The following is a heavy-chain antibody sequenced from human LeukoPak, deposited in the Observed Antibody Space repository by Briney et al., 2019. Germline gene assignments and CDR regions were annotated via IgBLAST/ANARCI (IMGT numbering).Heavy chain of an antibody. D-gene: IGHD6-19*01. Sequence: PSETLSLTCTVSGGSISSYYWSWVRQAPGKGLEWVSAISGSGGSTYYADSVRGRLTISRDNSKNTLYLQMNSLRAEDTAVYYCAKGAVAGNQKPGGYWGQGTLVTVSS. V-gene: IGHV3-23*01. CDR1: GGSISSYY. CDR2: ISGSGGST. CDR3: AKGAVAGNQKPGGY. J-gene: IGHJ4*02.